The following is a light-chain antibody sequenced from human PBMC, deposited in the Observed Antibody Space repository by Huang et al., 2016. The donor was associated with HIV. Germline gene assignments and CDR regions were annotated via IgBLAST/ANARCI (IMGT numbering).Light chain of an antibody. V-gene: IGKV1-33*01. CDR3: QQYDNPSLT. CDR1: QDISNY. J-gene: IGKJ4*01. Sequence: DIQMTQSPSSLSASVGDRVTITCQASQDISNYLNWYQHEPGRAPKLLIYDASNLEKGVTSRFSGSGSGTDFTFTISSLQPEDIATYYCQQYDNPSLTFGGGT. CDR2: DAS.